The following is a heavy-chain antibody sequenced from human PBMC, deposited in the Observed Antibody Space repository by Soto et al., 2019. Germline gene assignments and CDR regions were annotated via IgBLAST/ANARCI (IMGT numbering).Heavy chain of an antibody. J-gene: IGHJ5*02. V-gene: IGHV3-30*18. CDR3: AKDITGIAVAGTMVDWFDP. CDR2: VSHDGRNT. D-gene: IGHD6-19*01. CDR1: GFTFSDYA. Sequence: GGSLRLSCAASGFTFSDYAMHWVRQAPGKGLEWVAVVSHDGRNTHYADSVKGRFTISGDSSKNTVSLEMTSLRAEDTAVYYCAKDITGIAVAGTMVDWFDPWGQGTLVTVSS.